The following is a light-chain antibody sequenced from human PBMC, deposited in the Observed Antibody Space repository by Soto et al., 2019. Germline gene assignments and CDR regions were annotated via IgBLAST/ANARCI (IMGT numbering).Light chain of an antibody. CDR1: QSISAY. CDR3: QQTYSTPLT. CDR2: GAT. V-gene: IGKV1-39*01. Sequence: DIQMTQSPSSLSASVGDRVTITCRASQSISAYLNWFQHKPGRAPKLLIYGATSLQSGVPSRFSRSGSGTDFTLTISSLQPEDFAAYYCQQTYSTPLTFGGGTKLEIK. J-gene: IGKJ4*01.